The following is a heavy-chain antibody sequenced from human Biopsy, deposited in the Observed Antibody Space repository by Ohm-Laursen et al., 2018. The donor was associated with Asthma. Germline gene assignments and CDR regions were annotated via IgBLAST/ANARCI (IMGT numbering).Heavy chain of an antibody. V-gene: IGHV3-30*18. D-gene: IGHD1-20*01. CDR3: AKHTLSLTDFYGMDV. CDR2: ISYDGSDK. Sequence: SLRLSCAASGFAFSNYGMYWVRQAPGKGLEWVAGISYDGSDKYYGDSVKGRFSITRDNSKNTLDLHLNSLRTEDTAVYYCAKHTLSLTDFYGMDVRGQGTTVAVSS. J-gene: IGHJ6*02. CDR1: GFAFSNYG.